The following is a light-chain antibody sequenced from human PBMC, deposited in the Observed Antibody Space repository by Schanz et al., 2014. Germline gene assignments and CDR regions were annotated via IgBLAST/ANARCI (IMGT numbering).Light chain of an antibody. CDR3: QQTDSLPLS. CDR1: QSISTR. V-gene: IGKV1-5*01. Sequence: DIQMTQSPSTLSASLGDRVTITCRASQSISTRLAWYQQKSGKAPKLLIYDASSLQSGVPSRFSGSGSGTDFTLSISSLQPDDFATYVCQQTDSLPLSFGGGTKVEI. J-gene: IGKJ4*01. CDR2: DAS.